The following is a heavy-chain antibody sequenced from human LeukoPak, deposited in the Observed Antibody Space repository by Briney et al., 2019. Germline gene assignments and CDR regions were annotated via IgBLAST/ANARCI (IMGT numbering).Heavy chain of an antibody. CDR1: GFTFRSYG. V-gene: IGHV3-23*01. D-gene: IGHD1-14*01. Sequence: GGSPRLSCAASGFTFRSYGMSWVRQAPGKGLEWVSGISGSGSRTDYADSVKGRVTISRDNSKNTLYLQISSLRAEDTAVYYCAKEGTSEPFDHWGQGTLVTVSS. J-gene: IGHJ4*02. CDR3: AKEGTSEPFDH. CDR2: ISGSGSRT.